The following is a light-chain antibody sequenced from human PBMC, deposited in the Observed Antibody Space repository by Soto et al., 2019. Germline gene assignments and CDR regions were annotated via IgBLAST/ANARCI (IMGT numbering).Light chain of an antibody. J-gene: IGKJ1*01. CDR3: RHYINSQWT. Sequence: EIVLTQSPGTLSLSPGERATLSCRPSQSVSSTYLDWYQQKPGQAPRLLIYAASSRATGIPDRFSGGASATDFTXTISRLEPEDFAVYYCRHYINSQWTFGQGTKVEIK. CDR2: AAS. V-gene: IGKV3-20*01. CDR1: QSVSSTY.